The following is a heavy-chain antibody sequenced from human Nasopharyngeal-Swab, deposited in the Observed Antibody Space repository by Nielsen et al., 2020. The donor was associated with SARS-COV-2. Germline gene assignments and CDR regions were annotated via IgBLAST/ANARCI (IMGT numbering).Heavy chain of an antibody. D-gene: IGHD5-18*01. J-gene: IGHJ4*02. CDR3: ARGSYSGELWLPMDY. CDR2: INPNSGGT. Sequence: ASVKVSCKASGYTFTNYAIHWVRQAPGQRLEWMGWINPNSGGTNYAQKFQGWVTMTRDTSISTAYMELSRLRSDDTAVYYCARGSYSGELWLPMDYWGQGALVTVSS. V-gene: IGHV1-2*04. CDR1: GYTFTNYA.